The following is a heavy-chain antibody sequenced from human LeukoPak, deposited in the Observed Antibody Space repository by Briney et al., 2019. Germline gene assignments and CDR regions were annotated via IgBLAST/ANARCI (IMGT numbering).Heavy chain of an antibody. Sequence: ASVKDSCKASGYTFTSYAMHWVRQAPGQRLEWMGWINAGNGNTKYSQKFQGRVTITRDTSASTAYMELSSLRSEDTAVYYCARDVGGNLVFDYWGQGTLVTVSS. CDR3: ARDVGGNLVFDY. V-gene: IGHV1-3*01. CDR2: INAGNGNT. CDR1: GYTFTSYA. J-gene: IGHJ4*02. D-gene: IGHD4-23*01.